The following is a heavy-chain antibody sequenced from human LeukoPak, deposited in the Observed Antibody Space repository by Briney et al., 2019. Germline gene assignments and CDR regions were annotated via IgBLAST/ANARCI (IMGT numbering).Heavy chain of an antibody. D-gene: IGHD3-3*01. Sequence: ASVKVSCKASGYTFTSYGISWVRQAPGQGLEWMGWISAYNGNTNYAQKLQGRVTMTTDTSTSTAYMELRSLRSDDTAVYYCARVRGGASGRSFWSGYYPDYWGQGTLVTVSS. J-gene: IGHJ4*02. CDR2: ISAYNGNT. CDR3: ARVRGGASGRSFWSGYYPDY. V-gene: IGHV1-18*01. CDR1: GYTFTSYG.